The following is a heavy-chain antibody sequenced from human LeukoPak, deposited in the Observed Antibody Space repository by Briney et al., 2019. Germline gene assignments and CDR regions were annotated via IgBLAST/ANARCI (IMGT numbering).Heavy chain of an antibody. J-gene: IGHJ4*02. V-gene: IGHV3-74*01. D-gene: IGHD2-2*01. CDR2: INSDGSST. Sequence: GGSLRLSCAASGFTFSSYWMHWVRQAPGKGLVWVSRINSDGSSTSYADSVKGRFTISRDNSKNTLYLQMNSLRAEDTAVYYCAKEGRFDCSSTSCYGGVDYWGQGTLVTVSS. CDR1: GFTFSSYW. CDR3: AKEGRFDCSSTSCYGGVDY.